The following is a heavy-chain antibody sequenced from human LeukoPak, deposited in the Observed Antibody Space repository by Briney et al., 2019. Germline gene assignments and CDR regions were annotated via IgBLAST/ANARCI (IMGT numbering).Heavy chain of an antibody. Sequence: ASVKVSCKASGYTFTSYDINWVRQATGQGLEWMGWMNPNSGNTGYAQKFQGRVTITRNTSISTAYMELSSLRSEDTAVYYCARGDRLLWFGELFLAFDIWGQGTMVTVSS. CDR2: MNPNSGNT. J-gene: IGHJ3*02. V-gene: IGHV1-8*03. CDR1: GYTFTSYD. CDR3: ARGDRLLWFGELFLAFDI. D-gene: IGHD3-10*01.